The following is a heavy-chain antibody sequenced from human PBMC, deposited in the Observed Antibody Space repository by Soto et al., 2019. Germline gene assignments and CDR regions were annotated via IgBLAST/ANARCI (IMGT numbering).Heavy chain of an antibody. D-gene: IGHD2-21*01. CDR2: IYHGGGT. V-gene: IGHV4-30-2*01. CDR1: GASISSGGYS. J-gene: IGHJ4*02. CDR3: AKGPALFYYFDY. Sequence: SETLSLTCAVSGASISSGGYSWSWIRQPPGKGLEWIGYIYHGGGTYYNPSLKSRVTISVDRSKNQLSLRLSSVTAEDTAVYYCAKGPALFYYFDYWGQGTLVTVSS.